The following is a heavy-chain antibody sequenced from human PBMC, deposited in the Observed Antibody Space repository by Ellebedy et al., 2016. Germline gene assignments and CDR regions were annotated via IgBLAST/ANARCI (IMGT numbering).Heavy chain of an antibody. Sequence: GESLKISXAASGFTFSSFVMSWVRQAPGKGLEWVSSITASGGYTPYADSVKGRFATSRDNAKNTLYLQMNSLRAEDTAVYYCAKLLDWGQGTQVTVSS. V-gene: IGHV3-23*01. CDR3: AKLLD. J-gene: IGHJ4*02. CDR2: ITASGGYT. D-gene: IGHD2-8*02. CDR1: GFTFSSFV.